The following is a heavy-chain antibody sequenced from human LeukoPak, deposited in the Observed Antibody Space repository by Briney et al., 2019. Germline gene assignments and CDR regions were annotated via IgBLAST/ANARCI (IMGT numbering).Heavy chain of an antibody. Sequence: ASVKVSCKASGYTFTGYYMHWVRQATGQGLEWMGWMNPNSGNTGYAQKFQGRVTMTRNTSISTAYMELSSLRSEDTAVYYCARGLRYFDRLGGLALNYWGQGTLVTVSS. J-gene: IGHJ4*02. CDR3: ARGLRYFDRLGGLALNY. CDR1: GYTFTGYY. CDR2: MNPNSGNT. V-gene: IGHV1-8*02. D-gene: IGHD3-9*01.